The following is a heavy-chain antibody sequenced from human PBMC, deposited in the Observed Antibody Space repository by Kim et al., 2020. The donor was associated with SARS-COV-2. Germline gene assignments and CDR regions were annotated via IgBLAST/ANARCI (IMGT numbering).Heavy chain of an antibody. CDR2: ISSSSSTI. CDR1: GFTFSSDS. Sequence: GVSLRLSCAASGFTFSSDSMNWVRQAPGKGLEWVSYISSSSSTIYYADSVKGRFTISRDNAKNPLYLQMNSLRDEDTAGYYCARDPTYDFWSVYSLSFD. V-gene: IGHV3-48*02. J-gene: IGHJ4*01. D-gene: IGHD3-3*01. CDR3: ARDPTYDFWSVYSLSFD.